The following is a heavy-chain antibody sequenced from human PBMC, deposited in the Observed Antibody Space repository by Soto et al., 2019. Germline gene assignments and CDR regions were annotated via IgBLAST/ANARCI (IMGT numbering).Heavy chain of an antibody. Sequence: TGGSLRLSCAASGFTSSNYWMHWVRQAPGKGLVWVSRIKSDGSSTSYADSVKGRFTISRDNAKNSLYLQMNSLRAEDTAVYYCASNDFWSGYYAHVWGQGTTVTVSS. CDR2: IKSDGSST. D-gene: IGHD3-3*01. CDR3: ASNDFWSGYYAHV. J-gene: IGHJ6*02. V-gene: IGHV3-74*01. CDR1: GFTSSNYW.